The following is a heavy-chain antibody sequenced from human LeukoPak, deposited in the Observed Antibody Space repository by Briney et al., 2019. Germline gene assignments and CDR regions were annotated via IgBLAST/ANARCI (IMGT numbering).Heavy chain of an antibody. Sequence: GGSLRLSCSASGFTFSSYAMSCIRQSPGKGLEWVSAISGSGGSTYYADSVKGRFTISRDNSKNTLYLQMNSLRAEYTAVYYCAKGYDILTGYYDTPLSTNFCYWGQGALVTVSS. CDR1: GFTFSSYA. J-gene: IGHJ4*02. CDR2: ISGSGGST. V-gene: IGHV3-23*01. CDR3: AKGYDILTGYYDTPLSTNFCY. D-gene: IGHD3-9*01.